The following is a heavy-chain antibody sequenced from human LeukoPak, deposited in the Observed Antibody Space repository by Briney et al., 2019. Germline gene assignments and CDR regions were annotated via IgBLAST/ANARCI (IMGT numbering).Heavy chain of an antibody. CDR1: GFTFSDYY. J-gene: IGHJ4*02. D-gene: IGHD6-19*01. Sequence: GGSLRLSCAASGFTFSDYYMSWIRQAPGKGLEWVSYISGSSSYTNYADSVKGRFTISRDNAKNSLYLQMNSLRAEDTAVYYCARDPIAVAGTGPYYFDYWGQGTLVTVSS. CDR3: ARDPIAVAGTGPYYFDY. V-gene: IGHV3-11*05. CDR2: ISGSSSYT.